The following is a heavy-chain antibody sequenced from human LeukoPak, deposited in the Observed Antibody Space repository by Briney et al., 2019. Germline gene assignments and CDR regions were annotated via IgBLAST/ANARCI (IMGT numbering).Heavy chain of an antibody. CDR3: AKDYGSGSPPFDY. CDR1: GFTFSSYA. CDR2: ISGSGGST. J-gene: IGHJ4*02. D-gene: IGHD3-10*01. V-gene: IGHV3-23*01. Sequence: PGGSLRLSCAASGFTFSSYAMSWVRQAPGKGLEWVSAISGSGGSTYYADSVKGRFTISRDNSKNTLYLQMYSLRAEDTAVYHCAKDYGSGSPPFDYWGQGTLVTVSS.